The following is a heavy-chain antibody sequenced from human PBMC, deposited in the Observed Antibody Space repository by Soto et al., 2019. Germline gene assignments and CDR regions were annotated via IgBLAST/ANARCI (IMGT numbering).Heavy chain of an antibody. V-gene: IGHV1-2*02. CDR1: AYTFTAHL. Sequence: ASVKVSCKPSAYTFTAHLMHWMRQAPGHGLEWMGWIDPNSGATTYAQKFQGRVTMTRVTSISTAYMELSRLRSDDTAVYFCARQPRPVRYVSDYWGQGSLVTVTA. CDR2: IDPNSGAT. CDR3: ARQPRPVRYVSDY. J-gene: IGHJ4*02. D-gene: IGHD3-16*01.